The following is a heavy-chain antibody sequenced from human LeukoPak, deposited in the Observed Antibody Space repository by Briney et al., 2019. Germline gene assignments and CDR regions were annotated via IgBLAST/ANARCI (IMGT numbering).Heavy chain of an antibody. CDR3: ARGTAGYHSSYFDY. V-gene: IGHV3-74*01. D-gene: IGHD3-16*02. Sequence: GGSLRLSCAASGFTFGSPWMHWVRQAPGKGLVGVSRINSDGSATAYADSVKGRFTISRDNAENTLYLQMNSLRAEDTAVYYCARGTAGYHSSYFDYWGQGTQVTVSS. CDR1: GFTFGSPW. CDR2: INSDGSAT. J-gene: IGHJ4*02.